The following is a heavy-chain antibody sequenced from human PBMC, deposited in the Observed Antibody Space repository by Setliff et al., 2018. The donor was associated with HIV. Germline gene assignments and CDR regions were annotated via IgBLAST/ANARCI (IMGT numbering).Heavy chain of an antibody. CDR3: ARRCSSCDPWSGSHYWYYFDC. J-gene: IGHJ4*02. D-gene: IGHD3-3*01. CDR1: GGSISTYF. Sequence: SETLSLTCTVSGGSISTYFWSWVRQTPGKGLEWIGYIYYTGSTRYNPSFRSRVTISVDTSKNQFSLLLDSVTASDTAVYYCARRCSSCDPWSGSHYWYYFDCWGQGTLVTVSS. CDR2: IYYTGST. V-gene: IGHV4-59*08.